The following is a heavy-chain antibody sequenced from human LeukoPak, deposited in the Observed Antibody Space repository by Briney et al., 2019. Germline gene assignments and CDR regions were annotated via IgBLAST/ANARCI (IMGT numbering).Heavy chain of an antibody. CDR2: ISGNGRST. Sequence: PGGSLRLSCAASGFGFGYYHMHWVRQAPGKGLECVSAISGNGRSTHYADSVKGRFTISRDNSNNMLYLQMGSLKPEDVAVYYCARFVSSGPLWGQGTMVTVSS. CDR1: GFGFGYYH. CDR3: ARFVSSGPL. V-gene: IGHV3-64*02. D-gene: IGHD3-22*01. J-gene: IGHJ3*01.